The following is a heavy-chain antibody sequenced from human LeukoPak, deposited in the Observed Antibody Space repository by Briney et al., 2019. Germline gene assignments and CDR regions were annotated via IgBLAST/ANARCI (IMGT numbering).Heavy chain of an antibody. CDR2: IYYSGST. D-gene: IGHD3-16*01. J-gene: IGHJ5*02. CDR3: ARHAAGDLSDDYVWGSYGNWFDP. V-gene: IGHV4-59*08. CDR1: GGSISSYY. Sequence: SETLSLSCTVSGGSISSYYWSWIRQPPGKGLEWIGYIYYSGSTNYNPSLKSRVTISVDTSKNQFSLKLSSVTAADTAVYYCARHAAGDLSDDYVWGSYGNWFDPWGQGTLVTVSS.